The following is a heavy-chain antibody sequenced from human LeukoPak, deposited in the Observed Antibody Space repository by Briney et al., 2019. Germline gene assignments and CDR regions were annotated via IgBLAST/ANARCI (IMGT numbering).Heavy chain of an antibody. CDR2: IKQEGREK. V-gene: IGHV3-7*01. D-gene: IGHD6-13*01. Sequence: GRSLRLSCAASGFTFSSYWMSWVSQAPGKGLGWVANIKQEGREKNYVDSVKGRSTISRDNAKNSLYLQMNSLRAEDTAVYYCARVTIAAAQYYFDYGGQGTLVTVSS. J-gene: IGHJ4*02. CDR1: GFTFSSYW. CDR3: ARVTIAAAQYYFDY.